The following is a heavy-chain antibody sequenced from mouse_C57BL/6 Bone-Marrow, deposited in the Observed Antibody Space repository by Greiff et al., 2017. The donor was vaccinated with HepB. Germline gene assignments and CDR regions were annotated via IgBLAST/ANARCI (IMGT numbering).Heavy chain of an antibody. V-gene: IGHV1-64*01. Sequence: QVQLKQPGAELVKPGASVKLSCKASGYTFTSYWMHWVKQRPGQGLEWIGMIHPNSGSTNYNEKFKSKATLTVDKSSSTAYMQRSSLTSEDSAVYYCARTAYSNYGDYWGQGTTLTVSS. CDR2: IHPNSGST. CDR3: ARTAYSNYGDY. J-gene: IGHJ2*01. D-gene: IGHD2-5*01. CDR1: GYTFTSYW.